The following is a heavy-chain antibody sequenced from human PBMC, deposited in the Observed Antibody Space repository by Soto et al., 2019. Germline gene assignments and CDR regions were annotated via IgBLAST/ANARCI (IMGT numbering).Heavy chain of an antibody. V-gene: IGHV5-51*01. Sequence: GESLKISCKGSGYSFTSYWTGWVRQMPRKGLEWMGIIYPGDSDTRYSPSFQGQVTISADKSISTAYLQWSSLKASDTAMYYCAREACTCVGGEKDDCYYYGMDVWGQGTTVTVSS. J-gene: IGHJ6*02. CDR1: GYSFTSYW. D-gene: IGHD3-10*01. CDR3: AREACTCVGGEKDDCYYYGMDV. CDR2: IYPGDSDT.